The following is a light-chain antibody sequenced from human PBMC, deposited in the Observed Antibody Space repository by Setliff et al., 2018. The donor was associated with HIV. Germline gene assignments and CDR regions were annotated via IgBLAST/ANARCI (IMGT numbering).Light chain of an antibody. CDR2: EVS. Sequence: QSALAQPASMSGSRGQSITIRCTGSSSDVGGYNFVSWYQQYPGKAPKLMISEVSDRPSGISDRFSGSKSGNTASLTISGLQPEDEAEYFCSSYTGRSTVIVGGGTKVTV. CDR1: SSDVGGYNF. J-gene: IGLJ2*01. CDR3: SSYTGRSTVI. V-gene: IGLV2-14*01.